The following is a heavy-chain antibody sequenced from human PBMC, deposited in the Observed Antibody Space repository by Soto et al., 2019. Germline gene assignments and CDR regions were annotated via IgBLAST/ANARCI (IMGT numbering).Heavy chain of an antibody. CDR2: IYHTGST. V-gene: IGHV4-4*02. J-gene: IGHJ1*01. CDR1: GGSISSTNW. Sequence: QVQLQESGPGLVESSGTLSLTCAVSGGSISSTNWWSWVRPPPGKGLEWIGEIYHTGSTTHNPSLKSRVTMSVDKSKNQFSLTLRSVTAADTAVYYCARDVPSVFTFDHWGQGALVTVSS. CDR3: ARDVPSVFTFDH. D-gene: IGHD2-21*01.